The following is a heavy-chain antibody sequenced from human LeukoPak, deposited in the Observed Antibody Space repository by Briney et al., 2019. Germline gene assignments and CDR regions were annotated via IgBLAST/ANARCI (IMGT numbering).Heavy chain of an antibody. D-gene: IGHD3-3*01. CDR3: ARSFGQSRFDY. CDR2: FYHSGGT. Sequence: PSETLSLTCGVSGYSISSGYYWGWIRQPPGKGLEWIGSFYHSGGTYYNPSLKSRVTMSEDTSRNQFSLKLSSVTAADTAMYYCARSFGQSRFDYWGQGILVTVSS. V-gene: IGHV4-38-2*01. CDR1: GYSISSGYY. J-gene: IGHJ4*02.